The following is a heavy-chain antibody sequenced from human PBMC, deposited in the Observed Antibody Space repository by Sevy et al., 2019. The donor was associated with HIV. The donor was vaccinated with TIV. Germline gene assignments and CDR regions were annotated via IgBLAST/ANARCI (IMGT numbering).Heavy chain of an antibody. J-gene: IGHJ4*02. V-gene: IGHV1-24*01. CDR2: FDREDGEI. Sequence: ASVKVSCKVSGYTLSELSMHWVRQAPGKGLEWMGSFDREDGEILYAQKLQGRITMTGDTSADTAYMELSSLRSEDTVVYYCATTKDYYDSSGSPFDYWGQGTLVTVSS. CDR3: ATTKDYYDSSGSPFDY. D-gene: IGHD3-22*01. CDR1: GYTLSELS.